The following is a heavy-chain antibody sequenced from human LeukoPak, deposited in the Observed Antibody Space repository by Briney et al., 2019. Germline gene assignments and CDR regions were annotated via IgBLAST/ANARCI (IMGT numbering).Heavy chain of an antibody. V-gene: IGHV3-7*01. D-gene: IGHD6-13*01. J-gene: IGHJ4*02. CDR2: IKQDGSEK. Sequence: GGSLRLSCAASGFTFSSYWMSWVRQAPGKGLEWVANIKQDGSEKYYVDSVKGRFTISRDNATNSLYLQMNSLRAEDTAVYYCARDIVDSSSWYYFDYWGQGTLVTVSS. CDR1: GFTFSSYW. CDR3: ARDIVDSSSWYYFDY.